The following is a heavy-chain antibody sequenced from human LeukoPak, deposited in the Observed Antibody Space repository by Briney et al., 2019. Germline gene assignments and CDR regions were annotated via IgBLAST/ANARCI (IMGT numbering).Heavy chain of an antibody. V-gene: IGHV3-23*01. CDR3: AKSIGLLPEYFQH. Sequence: GGSLRLSCAASGFTFSSYAMSWVRQAPGKGLEWVSAISGSGGSTCYADSVKGRFTISRDNSKNTLYLQMNSLRAEDTAVYYCAKSIGLLPEYFQHWGQGTLVTVSS. CDR1: GFTFSSYA. D-gene: IGHD6-19*01. J-gene: IGHJ1*01. CDR2: ISGSGGST.